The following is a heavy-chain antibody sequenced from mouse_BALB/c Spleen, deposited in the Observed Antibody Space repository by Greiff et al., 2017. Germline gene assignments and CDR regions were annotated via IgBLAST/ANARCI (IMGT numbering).Heavy chain of an antibody. CDR2: INPYNDGT. J-gene: IGHJ4*01. CDR3: ARLEHYYGSSYAMDY. D-gene: IGHD1-1*01. Sequence: EVQLQQSGPELVKPGASVKMSCKASGYTFTSYVMHWVKQKPGQGLEWIGYINPYNDGTNYNEKFKGKATLTSDKSSSTAYMELSSLTSEDSAVYYCARLEHYYGSSYAMDYWGQGTSVTVSS. CDR1: GYTFTSYV. V-gene: IGHV1-14*01.